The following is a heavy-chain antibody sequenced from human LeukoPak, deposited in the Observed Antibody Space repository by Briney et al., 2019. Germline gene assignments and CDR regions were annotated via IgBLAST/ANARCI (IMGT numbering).Heavy chain of an antibody. J-gene: IGHJ3*01. D-gene: IGHD2-15*01. CDR3: ARAGYCGDGGCRGGSAFDV. V-gene: IGHV1-18*01. CDR1: GYTFTNYD. CDR2: ISGYNGDT. Sequence: VASVKVSCKTSGYTFTNYDIYWVRQAPGQGLECMGWISGYNGDTSYAQILQGRFTVTTDTSTSTAYMELRSLTYDDTAVYYCARAGYCGDGGCRGGSAFDVWGQGTMVTVSS.